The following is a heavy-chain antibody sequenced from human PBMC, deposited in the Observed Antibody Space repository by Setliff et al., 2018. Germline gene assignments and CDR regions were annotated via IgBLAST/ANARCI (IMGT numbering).Heavy chain of an antibody. CDR1: GGSLSDYY. J-gene: IGHJ4*02. D-gene: IGHD3-3*01. V-gene: IGHV4-34*01. CDR3: RFWDGSYKHDY. Sequence: SETLSLTCTVYGGSLSDYYWSWIRQPPGKGLEWIVEINHSGSTNYSRSLKCRVTISVDMSKNQLSLKLSSVTAADTAAYYCRFWDGSYKHDYWAQGTRFTVSS. CDR2: INHSGST.